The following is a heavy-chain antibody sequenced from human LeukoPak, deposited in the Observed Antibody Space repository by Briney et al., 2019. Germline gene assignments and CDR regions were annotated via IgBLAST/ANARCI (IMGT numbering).Heavy chain of an antibody. CDR2: ISAYNGNT. CDR3: ARGGYYDSSGYYYDDAFDI. J-gene: IGHJ3*02. D-gene: IGHD3-22*01. CDR1: GYTFTSYG. Sequence: ASVKVSCKASGYTFTSYGISWVRQAPGQGLEWMGWISAYNGNTNYAQKLQGRVTMTTDTSTSTAYMELRSLRSDDTAVYYCARGGYYDSSGYYYDDAFDIWGQGTMVTVSS. V-gene: IGHV1-18*01.